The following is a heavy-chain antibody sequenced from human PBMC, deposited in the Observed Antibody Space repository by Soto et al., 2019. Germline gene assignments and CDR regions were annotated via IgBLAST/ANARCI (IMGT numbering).Heavy chain of an antibody. D-gene: IGHD6-6*01. CDR2: ISYDVSKE. Sequence: GGSLRLSCVVSGFTLSSYGIHWVRQAPVNGLEWVAVISYDVSKENYADSVKGRFTISRDNSKNTLYLQVNSLRTEDTAVYYCAKSSLARLTYYYGREVWGQETTLSISS. J-gene: IGHJ6*02. CDR1: GFTLSSYG. CDR3: AKSSLARLTYYYGREV. V-gene: IGHV3-30*18.